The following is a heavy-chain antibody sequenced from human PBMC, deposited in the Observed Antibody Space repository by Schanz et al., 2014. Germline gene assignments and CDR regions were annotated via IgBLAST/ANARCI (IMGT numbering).Heavy chain of an antibody. CDR3: AKDGRLTYYGTGSDFDY. J-gene: IGHJ4*02. CDR2: ISGSSIHK. Sequence: VQLVESGGGLVKPGGSLRLSCAASGFTFSDYYMAWIRQAPGKGLEWVSHISGSSIHKNYADSVKGRFSISRDNGETSVYLQMNSLRAGDTAVYYCAKDGRLTYYGTGSDFDYWGQGTLVAVSS. CDR1: GFTFSDYY. D-gene: IGHD3-22*01. V-gene: IGHV3-11*05.